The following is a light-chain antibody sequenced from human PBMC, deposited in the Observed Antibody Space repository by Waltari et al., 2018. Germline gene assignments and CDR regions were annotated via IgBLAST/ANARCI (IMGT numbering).Light chain of an antibody. J-gene: IGKJ2*01. V-gene: IGKV3-20*01. Sequence: VLTQSPGTLSLSPGERATLSCRASQSLTKKYLAWYQQKPGQAPRLLIYGSSSRAAGIPDRFSGSGSGTDVTLTISRLEPEDVAVYYCQQYGSSVMYTFGQGTKLEIK. CDR3: QQYGSSVMYT. CDR1: QSLTKKY. CDR2: GSS.